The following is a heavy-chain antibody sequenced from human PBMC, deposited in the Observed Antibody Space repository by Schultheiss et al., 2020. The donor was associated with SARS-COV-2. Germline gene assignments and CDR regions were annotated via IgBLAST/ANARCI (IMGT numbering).Heavy chain of an antibody. CDR3: ARGRGDYGYHGMDV. Sequence: GGSLRLSCSASQFIFSSYTMHWVRQAPGKGLEFVSSISDNGAKTYYADSVMGRFTISRDNWKNTLYLQMSSLRPEDTAVYYCARGRGDYGYHGMDVWGQGTTVTVAS. J-gene: IGHJ6*02. CDR2: ISDNGAKT. D-gene: IGHD4/OR15-4a*01. CDR1: QFIFSSYT. V-gene: IGHV3-64D*06.